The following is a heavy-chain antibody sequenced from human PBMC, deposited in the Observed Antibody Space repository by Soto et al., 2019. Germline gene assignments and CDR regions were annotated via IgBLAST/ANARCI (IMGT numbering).Heavy chain of an antibody. Sequence: QVQLVQSGAEEKKPGASVKVSCKASGYTFTSHAMHWVRQAPGQRLEWMGWINAGNGNTKYSQKFQGRVTITTDTSASTAYMELSSRRSADTAVYYCARDGIAAAGTSWFDPWGQGTLVTVSS. CDR2: INAGNGNT. J-gene: IGHJ5*02. CDR3: ARDGIAAAGTSWFDP. CDR1: GYTFTSHA. D-gene: IGHD6-13*01. V-gene: IGHV1-3*05.